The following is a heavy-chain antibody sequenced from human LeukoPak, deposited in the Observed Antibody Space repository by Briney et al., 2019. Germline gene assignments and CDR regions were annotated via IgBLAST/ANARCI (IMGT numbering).Heavy chain of an antibody. J-gene: IGHJ4*02. CDR2: IYPGDSDT. CDR3: ARLTSYCDILTGYPTRYYFDY. V-gene: IGHV5-51*01. D-gene: IGHD3-9*01. CDR1: GYSFTSYW. Sequence: GESLKISCKGSGYSFTSYWIGWVRQMPGKGLEWMGIIYPGDSDTRYSPSFQGQVTISADKSISTAYLQWSSLKASDTAMYYCARLTSYCDILTGYPTRYYFDYWGQGTLVTVSS.